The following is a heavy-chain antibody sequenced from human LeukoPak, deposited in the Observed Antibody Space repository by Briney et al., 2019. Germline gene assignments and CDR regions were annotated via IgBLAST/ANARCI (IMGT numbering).Heavy chain of an antibody. D-gene: IGHD5-18*01. J-gene: IGHJ5*02. CDR3: AKGSYWSTYLGFDP. Sequence: GGSLRLSCAASGSMFNSYGMSWVRQAPGKGLEWVSSIRGSGDNTYYTDSVKGRFTISRDNSKNTLFLQMNSLRAEDTAIYYCAKGSYWSTYLGFDPWGQGTLVTVSP. V-gene: IGHV3-23*01. CDR2: IRGSGDNT. CDR1: GSMFNSYG.